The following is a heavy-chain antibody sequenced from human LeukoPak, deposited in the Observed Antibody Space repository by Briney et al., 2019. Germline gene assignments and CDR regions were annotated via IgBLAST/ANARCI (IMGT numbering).Heavy chain of an antibody. J-gene: IGHJ6*02. CDR3: ARQRGSYSLIGYYYYGMDV. D-gene: IGHD1-26*01. Sequence: GESLKISCKGSGYSFTSYWIGWVRQIPGKGLEWMGIIYPGDSDTRYSPSFQGQVTISADKSISTAYLQWSSLKASDTAMYYCARQRGSYSLIGYYYYGMDVWGQGTTVTVSS. V-gene: IGHV5-51*01. CDR2: IYPGDSDT. CDR1: GYSFTSYW.